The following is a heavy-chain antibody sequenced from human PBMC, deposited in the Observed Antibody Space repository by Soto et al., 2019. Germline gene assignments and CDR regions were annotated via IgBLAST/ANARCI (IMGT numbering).Heavy chain of an antibody. J-gene: IGHJ4*01. Sequence: QVQLVESGGGVVQPGSSLRLSCAASGFSFKNYAFHWVRQAPGKGLEWVALISHNDEPKIFYADSEQGRFTISRDNFKNTVSLQMNSLRDEDTAVYHCARGVRAETYYNAFDYWGQGTQVTVSS. D-gene: IGHD3-10*01. V-gene: IGHV3-30-3*01. CDR3: ARGVRAETYYNAFDY. CDR1: GFSFKNYA. CDR2: ISHNDEPKI.